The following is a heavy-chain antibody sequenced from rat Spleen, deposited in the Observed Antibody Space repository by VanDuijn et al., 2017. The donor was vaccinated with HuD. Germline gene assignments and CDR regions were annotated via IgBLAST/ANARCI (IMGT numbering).Heavy chain of an antibody. CDR1: GFTFSRYW. J-gene: IGHJ4*01. Sequence: EVQLVETGGGLVQPGKSLKLSCVASGFTFSRYWMYWVRQAPGKGLEWVSSVSSDGVNTYYPDSVKGRFTISRDNAKSTLYLQMDSLRSEDTATYYCARRLITTWVMDAWGQGASVTVSS. CDR3: ARRLITTWVMDA. CDR2: VSSDGVNT. D-gene: IGHD1-10*01. V-gene: IGHV5-58*01.